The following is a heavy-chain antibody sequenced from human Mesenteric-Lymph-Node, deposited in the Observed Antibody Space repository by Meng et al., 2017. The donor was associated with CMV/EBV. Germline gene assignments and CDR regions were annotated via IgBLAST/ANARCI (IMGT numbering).Heavy chain of an antibody. D-gene: IGHD3-9*01. CDR3: ARGSSYDILTGYFDY. CDR1: GGSFSGYY. J-gene: IGHJ4*02. Sequence: QVEGHQWGAGLLKPAGTLAVTCAVYGGSFSGYYWNWIRQSPEKGLEWIGEINHSGSTTYNPSFTSRIIISVDTSTNQISLNMSSVTAADTAVYYCARGSSYDILTGYFDYWGQGALVTVSS. V-gene: IGHV4-34*01. CDR2: INHSGST.